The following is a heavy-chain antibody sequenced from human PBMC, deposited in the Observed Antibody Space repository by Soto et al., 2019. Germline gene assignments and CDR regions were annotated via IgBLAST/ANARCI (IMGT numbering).Heavy chain of an antibody. J-gene: IGHJ4*02. D-gene: IGHD6-19*01. CDR3: AHIVVAGLGYYFDY. CDR2: IYWDDDK. V-gene: IGHV2-5*02. CDR1: GFSLSSTRMA. Sequence: QITLKESGPTLVKPTQTLTLTCTFSGFSLSSTRMAVGWIRQPPGKALEWLALIYWDDDKRYSPFLKSRLTLPNYPXXNQVVLTMSNMDPVDTARYYCAHIVVAGLGYYFDYWGQGTLVTVSS.